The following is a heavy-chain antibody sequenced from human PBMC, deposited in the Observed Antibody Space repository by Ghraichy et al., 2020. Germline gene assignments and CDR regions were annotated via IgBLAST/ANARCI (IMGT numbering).Heavy chain of an antibody. D-gene: IGHD4-23*01. CDR1: GFTFSSYW. V-gene: IGHV3-74*01. Sequence: GGSLRLSCAASGFTFSSYWMHWVRQAPGKGLVWVSRINSDGSSTSYADSVKGRFTISRDNAKNTLYLQMNSLRAEDTAVYYCARVYGGKLVLDYWGQGTLVTVSS. CDR2: INSDGSST. CDR3: ARVYGGKLVLDY. J-gene: IGHJ4*02.